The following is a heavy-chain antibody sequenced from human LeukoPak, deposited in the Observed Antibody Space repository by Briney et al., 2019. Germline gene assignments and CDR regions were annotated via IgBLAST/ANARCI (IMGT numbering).Heavy chain of an antibody. CDR1: GFTFSSYG. CDR2: ISYDGSNK. V-gene: IGHV3-30*18. J-gene: IGHJ3*02. CDR3: AKEASYNDAFDI. Sequence: GGSLRLSCAASGFTFSSYGMHWVRQAPGKGLEWVAVISYDGSNKYYADSVKGRFTISRDNSKNTLYLQMNSLRAEDTAVYYCAKEASYNDAFDIWGQGTMVTVSS. D-gene: IGHD1-26*01.